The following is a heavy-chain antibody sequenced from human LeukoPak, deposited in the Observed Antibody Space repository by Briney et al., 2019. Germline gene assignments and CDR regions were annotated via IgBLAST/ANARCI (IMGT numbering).Heavy chain of an antibody. D-gene: IGHD4-11*01. CDR3: ARDPTRSGLDY. J-gene: IGHJ4*02. CDR2: IYYSGST. V-gene: IGHV4-59*01. CDR1: GGSISSYY. Sequence: SETLSLTCTVSGGSISSYYWSWIRQPPGKGLEWIGYIYYSGSTNYNPSLKSRVTISVDTSKNQFTLKLSSVTAADTAVYYCARDPTRSGLDYWGQGTLVTVSS.